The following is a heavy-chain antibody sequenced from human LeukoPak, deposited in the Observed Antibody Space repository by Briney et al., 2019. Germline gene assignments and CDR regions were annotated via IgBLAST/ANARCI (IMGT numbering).Heavy chain of an antibody. CDR2: VYHSGST. CDR3: ARGVAAAGTSGDY. V-gene: IGHV4-4*02. D-gene: IGHD6-13*01. Sequence: SETLSLTCAVSGDSISTNHWWSWVRQPPGKGLEWIGEVYHSGSTNYNPSLKSRVTISVDKSKNQFSLKLSSVTAADTAVYYCARGVAAAGTSGDYWGQGTLVTVSS. CDR1: GDSISTNHW. J-gene: IGHJ4*02.